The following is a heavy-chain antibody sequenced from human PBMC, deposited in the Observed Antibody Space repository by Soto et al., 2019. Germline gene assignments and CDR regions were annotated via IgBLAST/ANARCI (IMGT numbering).Heavy chain of an antibody. V-gene: IGHV1-18*01. Sequence: QVQLVQSGAEVKKPGASMKVSCKTSGYTFTGYGITWVRQAPGRGLEWMGWISAYNGNTNYAQNLKGRLSMTTDTYTSTAYMELRSLRYDDTAVYYCARESEVNWHYGVDQYGMDVWGQGTTVTVS. D-gene: IGHD1-7*01. CDR1: GYTFTGYG. CDR2: ISAYNGNT. J-gene: IGHJ6*02. CDR3: ARESEVNWHYGVDQYGMDV.